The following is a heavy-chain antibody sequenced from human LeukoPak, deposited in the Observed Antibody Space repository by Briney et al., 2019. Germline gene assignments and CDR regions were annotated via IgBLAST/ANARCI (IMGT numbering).Heavy chain of an antibody. CDR2: INPNSGDT. Sequence: GASVKVSCKTSGYTFTGYYMHWVRQAPGQGLDWMGWINPNSGDTKYAQKFQGRVTLTRDTSISAAYMELSRLGSDDTAVYYCARVAGGDWYYFDFWGQGTLVTVSS. D-gene: IGHD2-21*02. V-gene: IGHV1-2*02. J-gene: IGHJ4*02. CDR3: ARVAGGDWYYFDF. CDR1: GYTFTGYY.